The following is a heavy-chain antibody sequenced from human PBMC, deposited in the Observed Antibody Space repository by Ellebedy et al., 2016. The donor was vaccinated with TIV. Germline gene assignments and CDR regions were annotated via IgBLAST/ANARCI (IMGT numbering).Heavy chain of an antibody. V-gene: IGHV7-4-1*02. J-gene: IGHJ4*02. CDR1: GYTFTSYA. CDR2: ISTDTGNP. CDR3: ARVPMSARPWYFDY. Sequence: AASVKVSCKASGYTFTSYAMNWARQAPGQGLEWLGWISTDTGNPTYARGFTGRFVFSVDTSVSTAYLQITSLKAEDTAVYYCARVPMSARPWYFDYWGQGTLVTVSA.